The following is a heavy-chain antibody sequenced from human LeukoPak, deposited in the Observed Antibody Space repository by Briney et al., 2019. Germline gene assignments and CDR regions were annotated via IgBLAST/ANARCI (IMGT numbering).Heavy chain of an antibody. CDR2: INHSGST. CDR1: GGSFSGYY. Sequence: KASETLSLTCAVYGGSFSGYYWSWIRQPPGKGLEWIGEINHSGSTNYNPSLKSRVTISVDTSKNQFSLKLSSVTAADTAVYYCARGRQWLVRWKNHFDYWGQGTLVTVSS. J-gene: IGHJ4*02. V-gene: IGHV4-34*01. D-gene: IGHD6-19*01. CDR3: ARGRQWLVRWKNHFDY.